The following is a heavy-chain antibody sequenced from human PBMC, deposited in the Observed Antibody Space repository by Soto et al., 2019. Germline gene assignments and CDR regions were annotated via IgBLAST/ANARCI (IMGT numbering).Heavy chain of an antibody. CDR1: GFTFSSYW. CDR2: IHTDGSNI. J-gene: IGHJ4*02. V-gene: IGHV3-74*01. D-gene: IGHD6-13*01. Sequence: GGSLRLSCVASGFTFSSYWMHWVRQAPGKGLVWVSRIHTDGSNIHYADSVKGRFTISRDNAKNTLDLQMDSLRAEDTAVYYCARGPFYSSSWLDYWGQGTLVTVSS. CDR3: ARGPFYSSSWLDY.